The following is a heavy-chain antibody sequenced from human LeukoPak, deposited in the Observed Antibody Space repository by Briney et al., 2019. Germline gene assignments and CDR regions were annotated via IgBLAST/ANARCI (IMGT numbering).Heavy chain of an antibody. J-gene: IGHJ4*02. CDR2: INHSGST. Sequence: SETLSLTCAVYGGSFSGYYWSWIRQPPGKGLEWIGEINHSGSTNYNPSLKSRVTISVDTSKNQFSLKLSSVTAADTAVYYCARAITIMGYWGQGTLVTVSS. V-gene: IGHV4-34*01. CDR1: GGSFSGYY. CDR3: ARAITIMGY. D-gene: IGHD3-3*01.